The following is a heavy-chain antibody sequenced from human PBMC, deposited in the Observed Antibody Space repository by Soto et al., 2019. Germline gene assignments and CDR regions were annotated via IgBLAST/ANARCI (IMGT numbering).Heavy chain of an antibody. V-gene: IGHV3-23*01. CDR3: ARYFMITFGGVIAPDNWFDP. CDR1: GFTFSSYA. CDR2: ISGSGGST. J-gene: IGHJ5*02. D-gene: IGHD3-16*02. Sequence: GGSLRLSCAASGFTFSSYAMSWVRQAPGKGLEWVSAISGSGGSTYYADSVKGRFTISRDNSKNTQYQQMNSLRAEDTAVYYCARYFMITFGGVIAPDNWFDPWGQGTLVTVSS.